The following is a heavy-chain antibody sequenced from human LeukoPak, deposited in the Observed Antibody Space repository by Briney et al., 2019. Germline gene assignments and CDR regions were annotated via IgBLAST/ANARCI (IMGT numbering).Heavy chain of an antibody. CDR3: ARGGGFWSGYSSLGYYYYMDV. CDR2: IYSSGST. CDR1: GGSISSYY. V-gene: IGHV4-4*07. D-gene: IGHD3-3*01. J-gene: IGHJ6*03. Sequence: PSETLSLTCTVSGGSISSYYWSWIRQPAGKGLEWIGRIYSSGSTNYNPSLKSRVTMSVDTSKNQFSLKLNSVTAADTAVYYCARGGGFWSGYSSLGYYYYMDVWGKGTTVTVSS.